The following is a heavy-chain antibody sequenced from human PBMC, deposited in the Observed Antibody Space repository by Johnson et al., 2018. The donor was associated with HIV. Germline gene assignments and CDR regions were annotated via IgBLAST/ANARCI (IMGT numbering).Heavy chain of an antibody. Sequence: VQLVESGGVVVQPGGSLRLSCAASGFTFDDYAMHWVRQAPGKGLEWVSLISWDGGSTYYADSVKGRFTISRDNSKNSLYLQMNSLRAEDTAVYYCARVSNHAFDIWGQGTMVTVSS. J-gene: IGHJ3*02. V-gene: IGHV3-43D*03. CDR3: ARVSNHAFDI. CDR1: GFTFDDYA. CDR2: ISWDGGST.